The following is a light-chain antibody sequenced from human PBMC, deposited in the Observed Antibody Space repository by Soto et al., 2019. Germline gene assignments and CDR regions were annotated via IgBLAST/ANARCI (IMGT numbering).Light chain of an antibody. J-gene: IGLJ2*01. V-gene: IGLV4-69*01. CDR2: LDSDGSH. Sequence: QLVLTQSPSASASLGASVKLTCTLSSGHSSHAIAWHQQQPEKGPRYLMKLDSDGSHTKGDAIPDRFSGSSSGAERYLTIARLQSEDEADYYCQTWGTGIHVVFGGGTKVTVL. CDR3: QTWGTGIHVV. CDR1: SGHSSHA.